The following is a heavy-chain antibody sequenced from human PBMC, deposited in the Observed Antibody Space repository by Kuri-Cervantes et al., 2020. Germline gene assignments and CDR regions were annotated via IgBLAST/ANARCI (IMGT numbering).Heavy chain of an antibody. CDR3: ARVRSPHVRAVAGTEMDY. Sequence: GGSLRLSCAASGFSFSGHYMHWVRQTPGKGLMWVARINSDESDRTYADSVKGRFTISRDNSKNTLYLQMNSLRAEDTAVYYCARVRSPHVRAVAGTEMDYWGQGTLVTVSS. V-gene: IGHV3-74*03. CDR2: INSDESDR. D-gene: IGHD6-19*01. J-gene: IGHJ4*02. CDR1: GFSFSGHY.